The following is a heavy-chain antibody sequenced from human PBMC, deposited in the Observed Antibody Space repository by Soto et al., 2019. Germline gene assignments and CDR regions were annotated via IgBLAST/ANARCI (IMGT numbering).Heavy chain of an antibody. J-gene: IGHJ4*02. D-gene: IGHD7-27*01. V-gene: IGHV1-3*01. Sequence: KFQDSVTISRDTSASTAYMELTSLRSEDTAVYYCARDTGDGTFDFWGQGTLVTVSS. CDR3: ARDTGDGTFDF.